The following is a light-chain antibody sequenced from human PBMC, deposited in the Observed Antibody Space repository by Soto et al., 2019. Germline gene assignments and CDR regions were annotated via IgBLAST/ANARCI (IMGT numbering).Light chain of an antibody. CDR2: DAS. CDR1: QSISSW. V-gene: IGKV1-5*01. CDR3: QQYNSYTWT. J-gene: IGKJ1*01. Sequence: DIQMTQSPSTLSASVGDRVTITCRASQSISSWLAWYQQKPGKAPTLLIYDASSLASGVPSRFSGRGSGTEFNLTISSMQPDDFATYYCQQYNSYTWTFGQGTQVEI.